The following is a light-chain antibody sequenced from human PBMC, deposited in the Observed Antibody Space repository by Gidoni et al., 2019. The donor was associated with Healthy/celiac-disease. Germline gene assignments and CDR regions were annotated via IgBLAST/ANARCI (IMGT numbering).Light chain of an antibody. Sequence: RVTITCRASQSISSYLNWYQQKPGKAPKLLIYAASSLQSGVPSRFSGSVSGTDFTLTTSSLQPEDFATYYCQQSDSTLFTFGPGTKVDIK. CDR2: AAS. CDR3: QQSDSTLFT. J-gene: IGKJ3*01. CDR1: QSISSY. V-gene: IGKV1-39*01.